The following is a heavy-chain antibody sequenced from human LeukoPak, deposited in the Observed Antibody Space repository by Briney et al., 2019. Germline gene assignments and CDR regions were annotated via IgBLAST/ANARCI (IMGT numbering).Heavy chain of an antibody. V-gene: IGHV3-21*01. CDR3: AREPRTYSSPYYFDY. J-gene: IGHJ4*02. CDR2: ISSSSSYI. Sequence: GGSLRLSCAASGFTFSSYSMNWVRQAPGKGLEWVSSISSSSSYIYYADSVKGRFTISRDNAKNSLYLQMNSLRAEDTAVYYCAREPRTYSSPYYFDYWGQGTLVTVSS. CDR1: GFTFSSYS. D-gene: IGHD6-13*01.